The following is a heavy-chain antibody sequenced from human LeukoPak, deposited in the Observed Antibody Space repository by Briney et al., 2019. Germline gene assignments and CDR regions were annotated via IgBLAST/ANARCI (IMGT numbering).Heavy chain of an antibody. CDR2: IGSNGGST. Sequence: GGSLRLSCSASGFTFSSYAMHWVRQAPGKGLEYVPAIGSNGGSTYYADSVKGRFTISRDNSKNTLYLQMSSLRAEDTAVYYCVKGFRPYGDDYWGQGTLVTVSS. CDR1: GFTFSSYA. J-gene: IGHJ4*02. D-gene: IGHD4-17*01. V-gene: IGHV3-64D*06. CDR3: VKGFRPYGDDY.